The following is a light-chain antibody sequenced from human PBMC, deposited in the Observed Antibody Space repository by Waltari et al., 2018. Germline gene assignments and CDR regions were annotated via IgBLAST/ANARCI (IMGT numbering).Light chain of an antibody. J-gene: IGLJ3*02. Sequence: QSALTQPASVSGSPGQSITISCTGTSSDVGDYNYVSWYQQHPGKAPKLMIYDVSNRPSGGSNRFSSSKSGNTASLTISGLQAEDEADYYCSSYTSSSTWVFGGGTKLTVL. CDR1: SSDVGDYNY. CDR2: DVS. CDR3: SSYTSSSTWV. V-gene: IGLV2-14*03.